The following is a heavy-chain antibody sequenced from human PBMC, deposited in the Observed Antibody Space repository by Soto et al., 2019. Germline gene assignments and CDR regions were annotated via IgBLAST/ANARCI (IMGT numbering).Heavy chain of an antibody. CDR2: IRSSGGST. V-gene: IGHV3-23*01. CDR1: GFTFSSYA. J-gene: IGHJ6*02. Sequence: RRLSCAASGFTFSSYAMSWVRQAPGKGLEWVSRIRSSGGSTYDTDSVKGRFTISRDNSNNTLYLQMNSLRAEDTAIYYCAKVDGRGGMDVWGQGTTVTVSS. CDR3: AKVDGRGGMDV.